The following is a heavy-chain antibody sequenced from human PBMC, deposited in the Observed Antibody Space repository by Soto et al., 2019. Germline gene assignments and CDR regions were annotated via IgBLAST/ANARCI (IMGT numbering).Heavy chain of an antibody. J-gene: IGHJ6*02. CDR1: GFTFSSYG. D-gene: IGHD5-18*01. V-gene: IGHV3-33*01. CDR3: ARDRSRAMVSPGSYGMDV. Sequence: GGSLRLSCAASGFTFSSYGMHWVRQAPGKGLEWVAVIWYDGSNKYYADSVKGRFTISRDNSKNTLYLQMNSLRAEDTAVYYCARDRSRAMVSPGSYGMDVWGQGTKVTVSS. CDR2: IWYDGSNK.